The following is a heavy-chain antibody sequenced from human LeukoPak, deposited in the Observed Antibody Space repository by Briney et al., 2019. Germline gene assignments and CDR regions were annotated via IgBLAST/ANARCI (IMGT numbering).Heavy chain of an antibody. Sequence: GASVKVSCKASGYTFTSYAMHWVRLAPGQRLEWMGWINAGNGNTKYSQKFPGRVTITRDTSASTAYMELSSLRSEDTAVYYCAREGYYDSSGYYYVESAFDIWGQGTMVTVSS. CDR1: GYTFTSYA. CDR3: AREGYYDSSGYYYVESAFDI. D-gene: IGHD3-22*01. CDR2: INAGNGNT. J-gene: IGHJ3*02. V-gene: IGHV1-3*01.